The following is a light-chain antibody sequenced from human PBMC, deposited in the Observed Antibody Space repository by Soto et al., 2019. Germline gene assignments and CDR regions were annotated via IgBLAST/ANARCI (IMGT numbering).Light chain of an antibody. CDR2: GAS. Sequence: EIVLTQSPGTLSLSPGERATLSCRASQSISSTYLAWYQQRPGQAPRLVIYGASSRAPGIPDRFSGSGSGTAFTLTISRREREDLAVYYWQQYGSSPPYTFGQGNNLEIK. CDR3: QQYGSSPPYT. V-gene: IGKV3-20*01. CDR1: QSISSTY. J-gene: IGKJ2*01.